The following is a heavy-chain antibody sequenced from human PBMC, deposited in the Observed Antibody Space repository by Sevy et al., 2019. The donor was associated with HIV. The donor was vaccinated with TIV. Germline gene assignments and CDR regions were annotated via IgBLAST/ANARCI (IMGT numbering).Heavy chain of an antibody. CDR3: AGGTVRYGDYTPGYYYGMDV. V-gene: IGHV4-4*07. D-gene: IGHD4-17*01. J-gene: IGHJ6*02. CDR1: GGSISSYY. CDR2: IYTSGST. Sequence: SETLSLTCTVSGGSISSYYWSWIRQPAGKGLEWIGRIYTSGSTNYNPSLKSRVTMSVDTSKNQFSLKLSSVTAADTAVYYCAGGTVRYGDYTPGYYYGMDVWGQRTTVTVSS.